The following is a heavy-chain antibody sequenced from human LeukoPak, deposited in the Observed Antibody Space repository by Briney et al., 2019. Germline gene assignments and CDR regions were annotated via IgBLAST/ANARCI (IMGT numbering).Heavy chain of an antibody. CDR1: GFTFSSYW. CDR3: AKSKGASGWPGFDY. CDR2: ISGSGGST. V-gene: IGHV3-23*01. J-gene: IGHJ4*02. D-gene: IGHD6-19*01. Sequence: GGSLRLSCAASGFTFSSYWMSWVRQAPGKGLEWVSGISGSGGSTYYADSVQGRFSISRDNSKNTLYLQMNSLRDEDTAVYYCAKSKGASGWPGFDYWGQGTLVTVSS.